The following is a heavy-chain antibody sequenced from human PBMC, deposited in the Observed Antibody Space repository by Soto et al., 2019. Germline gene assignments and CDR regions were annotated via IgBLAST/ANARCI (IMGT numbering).Heavy chain of an antibody. Sequence: EVQLVESGGGIVQPGVSLRLSCEASGFTFSSYWMHWVRQAPGKGLVWVSRIYTDGSRADYADSVKGRFTISRDNAKNTVYLQVNSLGAEDTAVYYCARGARNYYYFDYLGQGTLVTVSS. CDR2: IYTDGSRA. J-gene: IGHJ4*02. CDR3: ARGARNYYYFDY. V-gene: IGHV3-74*01. D-gene: IGHD1-7*01. CDR1: GFTFSSYW.